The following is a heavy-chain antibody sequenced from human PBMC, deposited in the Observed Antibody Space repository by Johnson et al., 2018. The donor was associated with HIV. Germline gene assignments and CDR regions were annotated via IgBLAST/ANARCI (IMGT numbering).Heavy chain of an antibody. J-gene: IGHJ3*02. CDR1: GFTFSTCP. CDR3: AKARGELLGFDAFDI. CDR2: ISYDGSNK. V-gene: IGHV3-30*04. Sequence: QVQLVESGGGVVQPGRSLRLSCAASGFTFSTCPMHWVRQAPGKGLEWVAVISYDGSNKYYADSVKGRFTISRDNTKNTLYLQMNSLRAEDTAVYYCAKARGELLGFDAFDIWGQGTMVTVSS. D-gene: IGHD1-26*01.